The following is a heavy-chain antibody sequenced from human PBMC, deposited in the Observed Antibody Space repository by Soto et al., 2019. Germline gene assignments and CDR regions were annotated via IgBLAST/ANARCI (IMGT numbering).Heavy chain of an antibody. CDR1: GGSISSGGYS. J-gene: IGHJ4*02. V-gene: IGHV4-30-2*01. CDR3: ASGLSGDKVDQ. D-gene: IGHD2-21*01. Sequence: ASETLSLTCAVSGGSISSGGYSWSWIRQPPGKGLEWIGYIYHSGSTYYNPSLKSRVSISVDRSKNQFSLNLNSVTAADTAVYYCASGLSGDKVDQWGQGTLVTV. CDR2: IYHSGST.